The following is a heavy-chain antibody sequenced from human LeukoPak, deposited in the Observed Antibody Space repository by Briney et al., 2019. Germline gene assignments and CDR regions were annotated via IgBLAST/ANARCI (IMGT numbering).Heavy chain of an antibody. CDR3: ARLSETTVTVDAFDI. Sequence: SETLSLTCIVSGDFLSEYKWTWIRQPPGKGLEWIGYIYYSGSTNYNPSLKSRVTISVDTSKNQFSLKLSSVTAADTAVYYCARLSETTVTVDAFDIWGQGTMVTVSS. CDR1: GDFLSEYK. J-gene: IGHJ3*02. V-gene: IGHV4-59*08. D-gene: IGHD4-17*01. CDR2: IYYSGST.